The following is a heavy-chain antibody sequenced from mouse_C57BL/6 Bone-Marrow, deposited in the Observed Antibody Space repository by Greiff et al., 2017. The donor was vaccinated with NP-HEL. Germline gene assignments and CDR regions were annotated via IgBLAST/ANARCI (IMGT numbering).Heavy chain of an antibody. D-gene: IGHD2-3*01. CDR1: GYAFSSSW. CDR2: IYPGDGDT. J-gene: IGHJ2*01. CDR3: ARGDGYYVGGFDY. Sequence: QVQLQQSGPELVKPGASVKISCKASGYAFSSSWMNWVKQRPGKGLEWIGRIYPGDGDTNYNGKFKGKATLTGDKSSSTAYMQLSSLTSEDSAVYFCARGDGYYVGGFDYWGQGTTLTVSS. V-gene: IGHV1-82*01.